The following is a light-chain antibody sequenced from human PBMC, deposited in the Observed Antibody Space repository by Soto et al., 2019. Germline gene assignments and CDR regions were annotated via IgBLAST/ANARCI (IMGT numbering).Light chain of an antibody. CDR3: QKYNSAPS. CDR2: AAS. V-gene: IGKV1-27*01. Sequence: DIQMTQSPSSLSASVGDRVTTTCRASQGISNYLAWYQQKPGKVPKLLIYAASTLQSGVPSRFSGSGSGTDFTLTISSLQPEDVATYYCQKYNSAPSFGGGTKVDIK. CDR1: QGISNY. J-gene: IGKJ4*01.